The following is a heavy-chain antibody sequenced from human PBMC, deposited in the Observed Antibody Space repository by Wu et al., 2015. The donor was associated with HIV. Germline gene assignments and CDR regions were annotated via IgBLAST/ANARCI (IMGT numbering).Heavy chain of an antibody. D-gene: IGHD6-13*01. CDR1: GYTFTSYY. CDR2: INPSGGST. V-gene: IGHV1-46*03. J-gene: IGHJ5*02. CDR3: ARDAGYSSSWYSADYNWFDP. Sequence: QVQLVQSGAEVKKPGASVKVSCKASGYTFTSYYMHWVRQAPGQGLEWMGIINPSGGSTSYAQKFQGRVTMTRDTSTSTVYMELSSLRSEDTAVYYCARDAGYSSSWYSADYNWFDPWGQGTLVTVSS.